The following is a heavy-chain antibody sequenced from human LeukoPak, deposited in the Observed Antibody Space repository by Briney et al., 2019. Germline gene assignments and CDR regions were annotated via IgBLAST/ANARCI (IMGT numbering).Heavy chain of an antibody. CDR3: ATPLDYYDSSGYHQGGD. V-gene: IGHV3-7*03. J-gene: IGHJ4*02. CDR2: IKEDGSKK. CDR1: GFTFSNYW. D-gene: IGHD3-22*01. Sequence: GGSLRLSCAASGFTFSNYWMTWVRQAPGKGLEWVANIKEDGSKKNYVDSLKGRFTISRDNAKNSLYLQMNSLRAEDTAVYYCATPLDYYDSSGYHQGGDWGQGTLVTVSS.